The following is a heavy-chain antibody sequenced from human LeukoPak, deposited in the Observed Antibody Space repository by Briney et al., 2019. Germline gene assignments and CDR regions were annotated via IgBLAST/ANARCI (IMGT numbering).Heavy chain of an antibody. CDR3: ARGGMVRGVIISVVVRDTNHAFDI. V-gene: IGHV4-34*01. CDR2: INHSGST. Sequence: PSETLSLTCAVYGGSFSGYYWSWIRQPPGKGLEWIGEINHSGSTNYNPSLKSRVTISVDTSKNQFSLKLSSVTAADTAVYYCARGGMVRGVIISVVVRDTNHAFDIWGQGTMVTVSS. D-gene: IGHD3-10*01. J-gene: IGHJ3*02. CDR1: GGSFSGYY.